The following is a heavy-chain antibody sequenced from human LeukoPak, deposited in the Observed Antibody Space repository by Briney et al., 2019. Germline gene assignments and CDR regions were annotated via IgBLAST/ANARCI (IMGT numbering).Heavy chain of an antibody. J-gene: IGHJ4*02. CDR3: ARLGTGVAGNAHFLDDY. CDR1: GGSISSSSYY. D-gene: IGHD1-20*01. V-gene: IGHV4-39*01. Sequence: PSETLSLTCTVSGGSISSSSYYWGWIRQPPGKGLEWVGSIDYSGSAYYNPSLKSRVTISVDTSKNQFSLKLSSVTAADTAVYYCARLGTGVAGNAHFLDDYWGQGTLVTVSS. CDR2: IDYSGSA.